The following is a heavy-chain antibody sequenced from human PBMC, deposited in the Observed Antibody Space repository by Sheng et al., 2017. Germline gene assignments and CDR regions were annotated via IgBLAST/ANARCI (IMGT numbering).Heavy chain of an antibody. Sequence: EVQLVESGGGLVQPGGSLRLSCAASGFTFSSYEMNWVRQAPGKGLEWVSYISSSGSTIYYADSVKGRFTISRDNAKNSLYLQMNSLRAEDTAVYYCARDSAAGNFDYWGQGTLVTVSS. V-gene: IGHV3-48*03. CDR1: GFTFSSYE. CDR2: ISSSGSTI. CDR3: ARDSAAGNFDY. D-gene: IGHD6-13*01. J-gene: IGHJ4*02.